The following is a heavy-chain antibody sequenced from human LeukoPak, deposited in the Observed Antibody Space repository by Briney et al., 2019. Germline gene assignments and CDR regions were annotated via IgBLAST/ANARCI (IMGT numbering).Heavy chain of an antibody. Sequence: ASVKVSCKTSGYTFTGYYMHWVGQAPGQGLEWMGWIDPNSGGTNYAQKFQGRVTMTRDTSIGTAYMELSGLTSDDTAVYYCARGYYDRGSLYYFDYWGQGTLVTVSS. V-gene: IGHV1-2*02. D-gene: IGHD3-22*01. CDR1: GYTFTGYY. J-gene: IGHJ4*02. CDR3: ARGYYDRGSLYYFDY. CDR2: IDPNSGGT.